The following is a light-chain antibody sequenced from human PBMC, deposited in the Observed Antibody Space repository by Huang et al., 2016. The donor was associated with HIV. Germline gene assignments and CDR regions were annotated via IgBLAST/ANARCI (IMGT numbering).Light chain of an antibody. CDR3: QQSYSSLT. CDR2: ASS. Sequence: DIQMTQSPSSLSASVGDRVTITCRASQSISSYLNWYQQKPGKAPKLLIYASSSMQSGVPPRFRGSGSGTDFTLTISSLQPEDFATYYCQQSYSSLTFGGGTKVEIK. V-gene: IGKV1-39*01. CDR1: QSISSY. J-gene: IGKJ4*01.